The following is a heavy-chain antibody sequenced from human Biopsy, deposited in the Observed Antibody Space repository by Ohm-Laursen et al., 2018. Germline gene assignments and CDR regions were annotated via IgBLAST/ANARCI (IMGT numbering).Heavy chain of an antibody. CDR3: ARAVGIAAAPIDY. D-gene: IGHD2-15*01. CDR1: GFRFTSYG. V-gene: IGHV3-48*03. J-gene: IGHJ4*02. Sequence: GSLRLSCAASGFRFTSYGMHWVRQAPGRGLEWVSDINSSGSTKYHAESVKGRFTISRDNAMNSVYLQMNSLRGEDTAVYYCARAVGIAAAPIDYWGQGTLVTVSS. CDR2: INSSGSTK.